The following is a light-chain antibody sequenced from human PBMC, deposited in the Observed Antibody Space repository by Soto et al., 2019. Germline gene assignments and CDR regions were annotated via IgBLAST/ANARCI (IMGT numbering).Light chain of an antibody. CDR2: GVS. CDR1: QTGSNSY. Sequence: IVLTQSPGTLSLSPGERATLSCRASQTGSNSYLAWYQQKSAQAPRLLIYGVSTRATGIPDRFSGSGSGTEFTPTISSLQSEDFAVYYCQQYNNWPPLTFGGGTKVDIK. V-gene: IGKV3D-15*01. CDR3: QQYNNWPPLT. J-gene: IGKJ4*01.